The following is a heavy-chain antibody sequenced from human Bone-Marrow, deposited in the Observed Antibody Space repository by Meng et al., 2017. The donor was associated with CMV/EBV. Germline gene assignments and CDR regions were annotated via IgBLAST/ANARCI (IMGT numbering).Heavy chain of an antibody. J-gene: IGHJ6*02. CDR3: AAGSRITIFGVVIMIGVDV. CDR1: GGSFSGYY. D-gene: IGHD3-3*01. V-gene: IGHV4-34*01. CDR2: INHSGST. Sequence: SETLSLTCAAYGGSFSGYYWSWIRQPPGKGLEWIGEINHSGSTNYNPSLQSRVTILVDTSKNQFSLTLSSVTAADTAVDYCAAGSRITIFGVVIMIGVDVWGQGTTVTVSS.